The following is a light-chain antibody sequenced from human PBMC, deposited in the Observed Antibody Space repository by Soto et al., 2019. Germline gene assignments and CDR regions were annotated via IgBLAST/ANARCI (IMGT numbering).Light chain of an antibody. Sequence: EIVLTQSPATLSLSPGERSTLSCRASQSVSSYLAWYQQKPGQAPRLLIYDASNTATGTPDRFSGSGSGTDFTLTISRLEPEDFAVYYCQQYVSPPITFGQGTRLEIK. V-gene: IGKV3-11*01. CDR3: QQYVSPPIT. J-gene: IGKJ5*01. CDR2: DAS. CDR1: QSVSSY.